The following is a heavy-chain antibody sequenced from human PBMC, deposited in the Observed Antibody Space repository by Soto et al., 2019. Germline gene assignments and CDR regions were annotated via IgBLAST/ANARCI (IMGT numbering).Heavy chain of an antibody. CDR3: ARTNEASSTYFDS. CDR2: IGGSSGHI. J-gene: IGHJ4*02. CDR1: GFSFSSYA. V-gene: IGHV3-21*01. Sequence: GGSLRLSCAASGFSFSSYAMVWVRQAPEKGLEWVSSIGGSSGHIYYADSLKGRFTISRDNAKNSLYLQMNSLRVDDTAVYYCARTNEASSTYFDSCGQGTLVPVSS. D-gene: IGHD2-8*01.